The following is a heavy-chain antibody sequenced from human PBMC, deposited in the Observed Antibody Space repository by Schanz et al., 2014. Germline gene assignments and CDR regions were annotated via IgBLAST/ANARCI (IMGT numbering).Heavy chain of an antibody. CDR3: ARDRRNADLDY. Sequence: EVQLVESGGGLIQPGGSLRLSCAASGFTFSDAWMSWVRQAPGKGLEWVANIKEDGSVKDYVDSVKGRFTISRDNAKNSLYLEMNSLRAEDTALYYCARDRRNADLDYWGQGTLVTVSS. V-gene: IGHV3-7*01. CDR2: IKEDGSVK. CDR1: GFTFSDAW. J-gene: IGHJ4*02. D-gene: IGHD1-1*01.